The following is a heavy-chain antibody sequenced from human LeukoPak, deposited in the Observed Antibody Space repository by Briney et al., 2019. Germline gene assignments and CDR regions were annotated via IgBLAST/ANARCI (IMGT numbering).Heavy chain of an antibody. Sequence: GGSLRLSCAASRFTFSDYAMNWVRQAPGKGLERISYISSSSSNIYYADSVRGRFTISRDNAKNSLYLEMNSLRAEDTAVYYCANLFASSWSVDYWGRGTLVTVSS. CDR2: ISSSSSNI. CDR1: RFTFSDYA. J-gene: IGHJ4*02. V-gene: IGHV3-48*04. CDR3: ANLFASSWSVDY. D-gene: IGHD6-13*01.